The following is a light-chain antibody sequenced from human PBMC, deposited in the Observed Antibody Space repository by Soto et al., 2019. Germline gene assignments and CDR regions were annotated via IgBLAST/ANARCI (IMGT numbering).Light chain of an antibody. V-gene: IGKV3D-15*01. CDR3: QQYNNWGLS. CDR2: GSS. J-gene: IGKJ4*01. Sequence: IVLTQSPATLSVSPGERVTLSCRASENVGTNLAWYQQRPGQPPRLLIYGSSTRATGISATFSGSASRTEFTLTISSLQSEDSAVYYCQQYNNWGLSFGGGTRVEIK. CDR1: ENVGTN.